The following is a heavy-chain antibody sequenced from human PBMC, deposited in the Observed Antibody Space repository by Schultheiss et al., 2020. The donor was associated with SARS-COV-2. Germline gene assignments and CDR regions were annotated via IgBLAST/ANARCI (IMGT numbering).Heavy chain of an antibody. CDR2: IIPIFGTA. D-gene: IGHD3-10*01. V-gene: IGHV1-69*06. J-gene: IGHJ6*02. CDR3: ARSNMVRGQIVGGMDV. Sequence: SVKVSCKASGYTFTSYYMHWVRQAPGQGLEWMGGIIPIFGTANYAQKFQGRVTITADKSTSTAYMELSSLRSEDTAVYYCARSNMVRGQIVGGMDVWGQGTTVTVSS. CDR1: GYTFTSYY.